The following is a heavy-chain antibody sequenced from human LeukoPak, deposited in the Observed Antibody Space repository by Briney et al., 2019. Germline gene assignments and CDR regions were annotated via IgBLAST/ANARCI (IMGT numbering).Heavy chain of an antibody. CDR1: GFTFRNAC. V-gene: IGHV3-15*01. Sequence: GGSLRLSCAASGFTFRNACMSWVRQAPGKGLEWVGHIKGKAEGGTTDYAAPVQGRLTISRDDSKNTLYLQMNSLKTEDTAVYYCTTGTWIQLWLADYWGQATLVTVSS. CDR2: IKGKAEGGTT. D-gene: IGHD5-18*01. J-gene: IGHJ4*02. CDR3: TTGTWIQLWLADY.